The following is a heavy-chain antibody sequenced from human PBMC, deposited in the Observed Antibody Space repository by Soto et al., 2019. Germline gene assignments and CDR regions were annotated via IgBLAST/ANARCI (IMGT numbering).Heavy chain of an antibody. Sequence: SETLSLTCTVSGGFISSGGYYWSWIRQHPGKGLEWIGYIYYSGSTYYNPSLKSRVTISVDTSKNQFSLKLSSVTAADTAVYYCARWVGATSFDYWGQGTLVTVSS. CDR2: IYYSGST. CDR1: GGFISSGGYY. CDR3: ARWVGATSFDY. V-gene: IGHV4-31*03. D-gene: IGHD1-26*01. J-gene: IGHJ4*02.